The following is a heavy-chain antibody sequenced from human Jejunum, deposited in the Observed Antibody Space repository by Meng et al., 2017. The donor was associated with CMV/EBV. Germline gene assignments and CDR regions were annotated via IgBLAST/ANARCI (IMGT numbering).Heavy chain of an antibody. CDR1: FRSYS. Sequence: FRSYSMNWVRQVPGKGLEWVSSISGSSFYTAYADSVKGRSTISRDSSKNTLYLQINSLRTEDTAVYYCAKGLSGHPNYYYYAMDVWGQGTTVTVSS. V-gene: IGHV3-21*01. CDR2: ISGSSFYT. CDR3: AKGLSGHPNYYYYAMDV. D-gene: IGHD3-3*01. J-gene: IGHJ6*02.